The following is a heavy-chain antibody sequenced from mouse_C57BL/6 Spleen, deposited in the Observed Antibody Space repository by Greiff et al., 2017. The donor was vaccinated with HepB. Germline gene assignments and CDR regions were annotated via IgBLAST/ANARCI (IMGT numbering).Heavy chain of an antibody. D-gene: IGHD1-1*01. J-gene: IGHJ1*03. CDR3: ASNYYGSSYRDWYFDV. CDR2: INPYNGGT. Sequence: EVQLQQSGPVLVKPGASVKMSCKASGYTFTDYYMNWVKQSHGKSLEWIGVINPYNGGTSYNQKFKGKATLTVDKSSSTAYMELNSLTSEDSAVYYCASNYYGSSYRDWYFDVWGTGTTVTVSS. V-gene: IGHV1-19*01. CDR1: GYTFTDYY.